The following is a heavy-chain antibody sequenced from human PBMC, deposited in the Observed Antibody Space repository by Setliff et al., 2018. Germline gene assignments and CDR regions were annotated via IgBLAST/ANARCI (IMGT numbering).Heavy chain of an antibody. CDR3: VGRDFSGGDS. J-gene: IGHJ5*01. CDR1: GGSIRSGNYH. CDR2: IYYSGST. D-gene: IGHD6-25*01. Sequence: SETLSLTCRVSGGSIRSGNYHWGLIRQPPGKGLEWVATIYYSGSTYSNPSLKSRLIISADTSNKSFSLNLFSVTAADTAVYYCVGRDFSGGDSWGHGTLVTVSS. V-gene: IGHV4-39*02.